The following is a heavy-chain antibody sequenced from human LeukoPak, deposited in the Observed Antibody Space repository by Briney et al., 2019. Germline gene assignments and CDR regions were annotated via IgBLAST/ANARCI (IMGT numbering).Heavy chain of an antibody. D-gene: IGHD2-15*01. J-gene: IGHJ4*02. Sequence: HPGGSLRLSCSASGFTFSDYSMHWVRQAPGKGLEYVSAISSNGGSTYYASSVKGRFTISRDNSKNTLYLQMGSLRTEDMAVYYCARVAARVSLDYWGQGTLVTVSS. CDR2: ISSNGGST. CDR1: GFTFSDYS. V-gene: IGHV3-64*01. CDR3: ARVAARVSLDY.